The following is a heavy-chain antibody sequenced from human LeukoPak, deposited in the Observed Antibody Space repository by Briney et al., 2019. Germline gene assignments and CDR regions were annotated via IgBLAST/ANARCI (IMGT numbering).Heavy chain of an antibody. V-gene: IGHV3-21*04. D-gene: IGHD3-16*01. CDR3: ARFPFGAEYRHYFNMDV. Sequence: GGSLRLSCAASGFTLSSYSMNWVRQAPGKGLEWVSSISSSSSYIHYADSVKGRFTISRDNAKNSLYLQMNSLRAEDTAVYYCARFPFGAEYRHYFNMDVWGKGTTVTVSS. CDR2: ISSSSSYI. CDR1: GFTLSSYS. J-gene: IGHJ6*03.